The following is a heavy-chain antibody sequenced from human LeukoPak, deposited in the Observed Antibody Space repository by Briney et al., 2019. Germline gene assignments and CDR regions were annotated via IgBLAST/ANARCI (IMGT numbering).Heavy chain of an antibody. CDR1: GGSISSGSYY. J-gene: IGHJ5*02. CDR3: ARDSGITMVRGVIIYQYNWVDP. D-gene: IGHD3-10*01. Sequence: PSQTLSLTCTVSGGSISSGSYYWSWIRQPAGKGLEWIGRIYTSGSTNYNPSLKSRVTISVDTSKNQFSLKLSSVTAAATAVYYLARDSGITMVRGVIIYQYNWVDPWGQGTLVNVSS. V-gene: IGHV4-61*02. CDR2: IYTSGST.